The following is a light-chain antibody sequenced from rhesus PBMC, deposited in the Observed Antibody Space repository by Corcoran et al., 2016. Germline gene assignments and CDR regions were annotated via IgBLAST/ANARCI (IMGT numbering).Light chain of an antibody. CDR2: GAS. V-gene: IGKV3-42*03. Sequence: EIVLTQSPATLSLSPGERATRSCRASQSVSSSLAWYQQKPEQAPRLLIYGASSRAPGIPNRFSGSGYGTDFTLTISSLEPEDFAVYYFQQYSNWPFTFGPGTKLDIK. CDR1: QSVSSS. J-gene: IGKJ3*01. CDR3: QQYSNWPFT.